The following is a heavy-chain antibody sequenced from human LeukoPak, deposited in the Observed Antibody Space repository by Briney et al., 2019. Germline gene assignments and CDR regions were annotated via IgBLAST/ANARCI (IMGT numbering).Heavy chain of an antibody. CDR2: FHPGDSDT. Sequence: GESLKISCKASGYSFTSYWIGWVRQMPGKGLEWMGIFHPGDSDTRYSPSFQGQVTISADKSISTAYLQWTSLKASDTAMYYCARRTGSTGYPFDYWGQGTLVTVSS. CDR1: GYSFTSYW. V-gene: IGHV5-51*01. J-gene: IGHJ4*02. D-gene: IGHD3-22*01. CDR3: ARRTGSTGYPFDY.